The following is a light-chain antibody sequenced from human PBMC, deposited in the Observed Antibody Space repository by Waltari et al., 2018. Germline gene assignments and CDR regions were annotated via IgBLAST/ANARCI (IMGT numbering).Light chain of an antibody. V-gene: IGKV3-20*01. Sequence: EIVLTQSPGTLSLSPGERATLPCRASQSVSSNYLAWYQQKSGQAPRLLIDGASSRAAGIPDRFSGSGSGTDFSLTISRLESEDFAVYYCQQYSGSPLTFGQGTKVEIK. CDR2: GAS. CDR3: QQYSGSPLT. J-gene: IGKJ1*01. CDR1: QSVSSNY.